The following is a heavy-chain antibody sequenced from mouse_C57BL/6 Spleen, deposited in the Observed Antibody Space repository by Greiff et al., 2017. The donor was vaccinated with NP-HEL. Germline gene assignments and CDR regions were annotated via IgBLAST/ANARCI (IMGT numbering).Heavy chain of an antibody. CDR2: IYPGSGST. J-gene: IGHJ2*01. Sequence: QVQLQQSGPELVKPGASVKMSCKASGYTFTSYWITWVKQRPGQGLEWIGDIYPGSGSTNYNEKFKSKATLTVDTSSSTAYMQLSSLTSEDSAVYYCARSLPYYFDYWGQGTTLTVSS. CDR3: ARSLPYYFDY. V-gene: IGHV1-55*01. CDR1: GYTFTSYW.